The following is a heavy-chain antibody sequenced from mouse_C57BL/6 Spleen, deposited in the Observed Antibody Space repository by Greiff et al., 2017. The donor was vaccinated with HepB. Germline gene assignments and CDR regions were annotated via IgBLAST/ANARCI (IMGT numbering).Heavy chain of an antibody. CDR2: IDPENGDT. D-gene: IGHD1-1*01. CDR3: TTLFITTKGY. CDR1: GFNIKDDY. Sequence: EVQLQQSGAELVRPGASVKLSCTASGFNIKDDYMHWVKQRPEQGLEWIGWIDPENGDTEYASKFQGKATITADTSSNTAYMQLSSLTSEDTAVYYCTTLFITTKGYWGQGTSVTVSS. V-gene: IGHV14-4*01. J-gene: IGHJ4*01.